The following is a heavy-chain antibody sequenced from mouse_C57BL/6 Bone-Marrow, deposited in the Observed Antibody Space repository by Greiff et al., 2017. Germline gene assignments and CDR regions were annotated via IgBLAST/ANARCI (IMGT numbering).Heavy chain of an antibody. CDR2: ISRGSSTI. D-gene: IGHD2-12*01. V-gene: IGHV5-17*01. Sequence: EVHLVESGGGLVKPGGSLKLSCAASGFTFSDYGMHWVRQAPEKGLEWVAYISRGSSTIYYAVTVKGRFTISTDNATNTAFLQMTSLRSEDTAMDYCARGDYNCEGGWFADWGQGTLVTVSA. CDR3: ARGDYNCEGGWFAD. J-gene: IGHJ3*01. CDR1: GFTFSDYG.